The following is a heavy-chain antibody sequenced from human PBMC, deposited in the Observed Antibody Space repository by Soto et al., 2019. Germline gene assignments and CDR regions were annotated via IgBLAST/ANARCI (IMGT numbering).Heavy chain of an antibody. CDR1: GGSFSGYY. J-gene: IGHJ4*02. CDR2: INHSGST. Sequence: SETLSLTCSVYGGSFSGYYWSWSRQPPGKGLEWTGEINHSGSTNYNPSLKSRATISVDTSKNQFSLKLSSVTAADTAVYYCARDALSHYYGSGSYGVGYYFDYWGQGTLVTVSS. CDR3: ARDALSHYYGSGSYGVGYYFDY. D-gene: IGHD3-10*01. V-gene: IGHV4-34*01.